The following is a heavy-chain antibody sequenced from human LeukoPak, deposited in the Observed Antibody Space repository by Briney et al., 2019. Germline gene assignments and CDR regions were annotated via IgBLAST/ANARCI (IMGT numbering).Heavy chain of an antibody. CDR2: VNRDGTSI. J-gene: IGHJ4*02. V-gene: IGHV3-74*01. Sequence: PGGSLRLSCTAFGFTFINCWMHWVRQAPGKGLVWVSRVNRDGTSIAYADSVRGRFTISRDNSKNTLYVQMNSLRDEDTAVYYCAKDQRWESPHYLDSWGQGTLVTVSS. CDR3: AKDQRWESPHYLDS. CDR1: GFTFINCW. D-gene: IGHD1-26*01.